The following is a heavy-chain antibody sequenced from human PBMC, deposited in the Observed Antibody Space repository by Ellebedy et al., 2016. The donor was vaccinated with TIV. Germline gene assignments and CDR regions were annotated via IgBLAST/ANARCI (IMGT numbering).Heavy chain of an antibody. CDR3: ARDDYGDYVSSYYYYGIDV. CDR1: GFTFSSYS. Sequence: GGSLRLSXAASGFTFSSYSMNWVRQAPGKGLEWVSSISSSSSYIYYADSVKGRFTISRDNAKNSLYLQMNSLRAEDTAVYYCARDDYGDYVSSYYYYGIDVWGQGTTVTVSS. CDR2: ISSSSSYI. D-gene: IGHD4-17*01. V-gene: IGHV3-21*01. J-gene: IGHJ6*02.